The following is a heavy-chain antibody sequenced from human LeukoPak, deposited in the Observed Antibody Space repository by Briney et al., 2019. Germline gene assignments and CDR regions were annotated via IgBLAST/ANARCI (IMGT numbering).Heavy chain of an antibody. J-gene: IGHJ6*03. D-gene: IGHD6-13*01. CDR2: IISIFGTA. Sequence: ASVKVSCKASGGTFSSYAISWVRQAPGQGLEWMGGIISIFGTANYAQKFQGRVTITTDESTSTAYMELSSLRSEDTAVYYCATDEYSSSSLPYYMDVWGKGTMVTVSS. CDR3: ATDEYSSSSLPYYMDV. CDR1: GGTFSSYA. V-gene: IGHV1-69*05.